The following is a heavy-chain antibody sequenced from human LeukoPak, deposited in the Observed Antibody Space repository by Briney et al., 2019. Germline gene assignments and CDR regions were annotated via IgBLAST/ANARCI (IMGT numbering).Heavy chain of an antibody. J-gene: IGHJ4*02. CDR3: AKIAGYTSGWHTI. D-gene: IGHD6-25*01. CDR1: GFTFSSYG. V-gene: IGHV3-30*02. Sequence: GGSLRLSCAASGFTFSSYGMHWVRQAPGKGLEWVAFIRYDGSNKYYADSVKGRFTISRDNSKNTLYLQMNSLRAEDTAVYYCAKIAGYTSGWHTIWGQGTLVTVSS. CDR2: IRYDGSNK.